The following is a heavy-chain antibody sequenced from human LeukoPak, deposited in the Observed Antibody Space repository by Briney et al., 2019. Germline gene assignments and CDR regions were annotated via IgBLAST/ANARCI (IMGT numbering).Heavy chain of an antibody. D-gene: IGHD3-22*01. V-gene: IGHV4-59*01. Sequence: PSETLSLTCTVSGGSISSYYWSWIRQPPGKGLEWIGYIYYSGCTNYNPSLKSRVTISVDTSKNQFSLKLTSVTAADTAVYYCARAGSSAYLIDYWGQGTLVTVSS. CDR3: ARAGSSAYLIDY. CDR1: GGSISSYY. CDR2: IYYSGCT. J-gene: IGHJ4*02.